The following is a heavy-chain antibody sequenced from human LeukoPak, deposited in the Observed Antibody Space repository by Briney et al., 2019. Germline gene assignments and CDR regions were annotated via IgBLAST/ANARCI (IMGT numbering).Heavy chain of an antibody. J-gene: IGHJ4*02. CDR1: GYTFTSYY. CDR2: IIPIFGTA. Sequence: GASVKVSCKASGYTFTSYYMHWVRQAPGQGLEWMGGIIPIFGTANYAQKFQGRVTITADESTSTAYMELSSLRSEDTAVYYCARSSEHGGDGYNLCDYWGQGTLVTVSS. V-gene: IGHV1-69*13. D-gene: IGHD5-24*01. CDR3: ARSSEHGGDGYNLCDY.